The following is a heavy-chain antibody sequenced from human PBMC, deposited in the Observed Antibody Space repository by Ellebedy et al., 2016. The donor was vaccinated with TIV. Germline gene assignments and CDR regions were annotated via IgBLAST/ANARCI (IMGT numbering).Heavy chain of an antibody. CDR3: GKSYSGGWYPPVF. Sequence: GGSLRLSCAASGFTFRGYAMSWVRQAPGRGLEWVSSIGTSANTLYSDSVKGRFTISRDNSKNTLSLQMNSLRAEDTAVYYCGKSYSGGWYPPVFWGQGTLVTISS. D-gene: IGHD6-19*01. CDR2: IGTSANT. CDR1: GFTFRGYA. V-gene: IGHV3-23*01. J-gene: IGHJ4*02.